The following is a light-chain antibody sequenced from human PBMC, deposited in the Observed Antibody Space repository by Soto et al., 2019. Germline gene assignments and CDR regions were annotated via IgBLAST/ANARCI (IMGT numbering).Light chain of an antibody. Sequence: DIQMTQSPSSLSASVGDRVTITCQASQDISSYLNWYQQKPGKAPKLLIYAASSLQSVVPSRFSGSGSGTDFTLNIRSLQPEDFETYYCRQSYSTPRTFGQGTKVDIK. V-gene: IGKV1-39*01. CDR2: AAS. CDR1: QDISSY. CDR3: RQSYSTPRT. J-gene: IGKJ1*01.